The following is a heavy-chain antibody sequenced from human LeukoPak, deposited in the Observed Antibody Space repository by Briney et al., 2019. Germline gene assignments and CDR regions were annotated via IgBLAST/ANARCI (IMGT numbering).Heavy chain of an antibody. CDR3: ARGGSSKGWAFDI. J-gene: IGHJ3*02. CDR2: IYYSGST. Sequence: PSETLSLTCTVSGGSISSYYWSWIRQPPGKGLEWIGYIYYSGSTNYNPSLKSRVTISVDTSKNQFSLKLSSVTAADTAVYYCARGGSSKGWAFDIWGQGTMVTVSS. CDR1: GGSISSYY. D-gene: IGHD2-2*01. V-gene: IGHV4-59*01.